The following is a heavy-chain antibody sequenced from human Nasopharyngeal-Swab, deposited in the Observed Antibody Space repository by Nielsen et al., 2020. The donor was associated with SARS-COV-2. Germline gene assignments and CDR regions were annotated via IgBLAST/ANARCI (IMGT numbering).Heavy chain of an antibody. CDR3: ARAEQLSLV. V-gene: IGHV1-8*01. J-gene: IGHJ4*02. CDR2: MNPNSGNT. Sequence: WVRQAPGQGLEWMGWMNPNSGNTGYAQKFQGRVTMTRNTSISTAYMELSSLRSEDTAVYYCARAEQLSLVWGQGTLVTSPQ. D-gene: IGHD6-13*01.